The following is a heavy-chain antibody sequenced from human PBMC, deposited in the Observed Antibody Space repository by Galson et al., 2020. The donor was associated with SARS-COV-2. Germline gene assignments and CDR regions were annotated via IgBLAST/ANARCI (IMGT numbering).Heavy chain of an antibody. CDR2: FDPEDGET. CDR3: ATSGPYCTGGVCPNWCDP. V-gene: IGHV1-24*01. D-gene: IGHD2-8*02. J-gene: IGHJ5*02. Sequence: ASVKVSCKVSGYTLTELSMHWVRQAPGKGLEWMGGFDPEDGETIYAQKFQGRVTMTEDTSTDTAYMELSSLRSEDTAVYYCATSGPYCTGGVCPNWCDPWGQGTLVTVSS. CDR1: GYTLTELS.